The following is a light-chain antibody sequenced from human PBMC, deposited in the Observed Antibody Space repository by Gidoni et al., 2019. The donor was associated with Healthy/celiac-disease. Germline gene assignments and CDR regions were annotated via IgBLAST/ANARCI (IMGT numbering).Light chain of an antibody. V-gene: IGLV2-23*02. CDR2: AVS. Sequence: QSALTQPASVSGSPGQSITISCTGTSSDVGTYNHVSWYQQHPGKAPKLMIYAVSERPSGISNRNSGSKSGNTASLTITGLQAEDEADYYCCSYAGRPLVFGGGTRLTVL. CDR3: CSYAGRPLV. J-gene: IGLJ2*01. CDR1: SSDVGTYNH.